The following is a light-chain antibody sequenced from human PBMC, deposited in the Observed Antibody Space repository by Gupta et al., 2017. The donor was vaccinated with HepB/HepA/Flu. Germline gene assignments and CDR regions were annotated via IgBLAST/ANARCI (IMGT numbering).Light chain of an antibody. J-gene: IGLJ2*01. Sequence: QSALTQPASVSGSPGQSITISCTGTSSDVGGYNYVSWYQQHPGKAPKLMIYDVSNRPSGVSIRFSGSTSGNTASLTISGLQAEDEADDYCSSYTSSNTVVFGGGTTLTV. V-gene: IGLV2-14*03. CDR3: SSYTSSNTVV. CDR2: DVS. CDR1: SSDVGGYNY.